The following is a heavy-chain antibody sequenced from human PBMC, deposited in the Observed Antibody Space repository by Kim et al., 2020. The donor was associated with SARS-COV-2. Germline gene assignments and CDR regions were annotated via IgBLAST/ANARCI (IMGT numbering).Heavy chain of an antibody. CDR1: GDSVSSNTAA. CDR2: TYRRSKWYN. Sequence: SQTLSLTCVISGDSVSSNTAAWNWIRQSPSRGLEWLGRTYRRSKWYNDSTVSMKSRLIITPDTSKNQFSLHLNSVTPEDTAVYYCAREAGGDYAANLDFWGQGTLVTVSS. J-gene: IGHJ4*02. V-gene: IGHV6-1*01. CDR3: AREAGGDYAANLDF. D-gene: IGHD4-17*01.